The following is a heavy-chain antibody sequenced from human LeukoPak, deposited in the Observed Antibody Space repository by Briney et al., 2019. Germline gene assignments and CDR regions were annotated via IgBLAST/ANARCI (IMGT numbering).Heavy chain of an antibody. CDR3: ARQGVVPNKAGWYFDL. Sequence: SETLSLTCIVSGGSMSSTDHFWGWIRQPPGKGLEWIGSFYYTGTTFYSPSPESRGTTSISLNIRSVTAADTAVYYCARQGVVPNKAGWYFDLWGRGALVTVSS. CDR2: FYYTGTT. J-gene: IGHJ2*01. V-gene: IGHV4-39*01. D-gene: IGHD3-10*01. CDR1: GGSMSSTDHF.